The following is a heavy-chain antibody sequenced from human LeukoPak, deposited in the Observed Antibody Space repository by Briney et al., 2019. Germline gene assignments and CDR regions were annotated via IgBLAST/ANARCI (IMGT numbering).Heavy chain of an antibody. V-gene: IGHV3-66*02. D-gene: IGHD3-3*02. Sequence: GSLRLSCAAAGFTVSNNYMSWVRQAPGKGLEWVSVIYSGGTTYYTDSVKGRFTISRDNSENTLYLQMNSLRAEDTAVYYCAREELARRFDDWGQGTLVTVSS. CDR1: GFTVSNNY. CDR2: IYSGGTT. J-gene: IGHJ4*02. CDR3: AREELARRFDD.